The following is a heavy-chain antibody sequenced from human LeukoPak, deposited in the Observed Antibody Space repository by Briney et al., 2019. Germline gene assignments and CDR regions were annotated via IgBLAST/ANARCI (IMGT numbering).Heavy chain of an antibody. J-gene: IGHJ2*01. V-gene: IGHV3-23*01. D-gene: IGHD3-22*01. Sequence: PGGSLRLSCAASGFTFSSYAMSWVRQAPGKGLEWVSAISGSGGSTYYADSVKGRFTISRDNSKNTLYLQMNSLRAEDTAVYYCARDRDSRWDFDLWGRGTLVTVSS. CDR2: ISGSGGST. CDR1: GFTFSSYA. CDR3: ARDRDSRWDFDL.